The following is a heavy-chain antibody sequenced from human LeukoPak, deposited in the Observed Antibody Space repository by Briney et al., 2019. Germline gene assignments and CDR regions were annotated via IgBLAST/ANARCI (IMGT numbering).Heavy chain of an antibody. D-gene: IGHD5-12*01. CDR3: ARGLPPFDY. J-gene: IGHJ4*02. CDR1: GGSISSYY. Sequence: SETLSLTCTVSGGSISSYYWNWIRQPPGKGLEWIGYIYYSGSTYYNPSLKSRVTISVDTSKNQFSLKLSSVTAADTAVYYCARGLPPFDYWGQGTLVTVSS. CDR2: IYYSGST. V-gene: IGHV4-59*12.